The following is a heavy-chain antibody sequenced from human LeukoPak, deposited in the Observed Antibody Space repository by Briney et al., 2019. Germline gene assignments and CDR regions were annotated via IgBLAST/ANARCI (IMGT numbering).Heavy chain of an antibody. V-gene: IGHV4-38-2*02. J-gene: IGHJ6*03. Sequence: SETLSLTCTVSGYAISRGYYWGWIRQPPGKGLEWIGSIYRSGSTYYNPSLNSRVAISLDTSKNQLSLKLSSVTATDTAVYYCARVRCSGGSCYSVGDYYYYYYMDVWGKGTTVTVSS. CDR2: IYRSGST. D-gene: IGHD2-15*01. CDR3: ARVRCSGGSCYSVGDYYYYYYMDV. CDR1: GYAISRGYY.